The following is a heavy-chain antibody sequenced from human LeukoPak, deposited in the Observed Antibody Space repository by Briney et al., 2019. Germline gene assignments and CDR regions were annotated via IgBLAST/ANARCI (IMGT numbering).Heavy chain of an antibody. J-gene: IGHJ4*02. CDR1: GFTFSSYW. CDR2: IKQDGSEK. Sequence: GGSLRLSCAASGFTFSSYWMSWVRQAPGKGLEWGANIKQDGSEKYYVDSVKGRFTISRDNAKNSLYLQMNSLRAEDTAVYYCARDLAAGGATWDYWGQGTLVTVSS. D-gene: IGHD1-26*01. V-gene: IGHV3-7*01. CDR3: ARDLAAGGATWDY.